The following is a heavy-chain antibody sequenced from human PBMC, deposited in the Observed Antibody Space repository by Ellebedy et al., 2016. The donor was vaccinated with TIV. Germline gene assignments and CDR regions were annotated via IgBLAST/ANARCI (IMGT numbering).Heavy chain of an antibody. CDR2: ITNDYGNT. J-gene: IGHJ6*02. CDR3: ARGLNDMDV. Sequence: ASVKVSXXASDYTLSNHGINWVRQAPGQGLEWMGWITNDYGNTNYAHKFQGRVTMTIDTSTSTAYMELRSLTSDDTAVYFCARGLNDMDVWGQGTTVTVSS. CDR1: DYTLSNHG. V-gene: IGHV1-18*01.